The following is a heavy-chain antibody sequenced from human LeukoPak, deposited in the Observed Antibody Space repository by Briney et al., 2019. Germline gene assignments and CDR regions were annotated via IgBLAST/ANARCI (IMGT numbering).Heavy chain of an antibody. CDR1: GYTFTSNY. V-gene: IGHV1-46*01. CDR2: ISPSGGST. D-gene: IGHD3-10*01. Sequence: ASVKVSCKAFGYTFTSNYMHWVRQAPGQGPEWMGVISPSGGSTTYAQKFQGRVTLTRDMSTSTDYLELSSLRSEDTALYYSAKRMVRGSLDYWGQGTLVTVSS. CDR3: AKRMVRGSLDY. J-gene: IGHJ4*02.